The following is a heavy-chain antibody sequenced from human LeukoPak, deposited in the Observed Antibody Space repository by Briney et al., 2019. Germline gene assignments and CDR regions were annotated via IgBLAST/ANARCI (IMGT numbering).Heavy chain of an antibody. CDR3: ARASPPYDSSGYRYAFDI. J-gene: IGHJ3*02. D-gene: IGHD3-22*01. CDR2: INHSGST. V-gene: IGHV4-34*01. CDR1: GGSFSGYY. Sequence: PSETLSLTCAVYGGSFSGYYWSWIRQPPGKGLEWIGEINHSGSTNYNPSLKSRVTISVDTSKNQFSLKLSSVTAADTAVYYCARASPPYDSSGYRYAFDIWGQGTMVTVSS.